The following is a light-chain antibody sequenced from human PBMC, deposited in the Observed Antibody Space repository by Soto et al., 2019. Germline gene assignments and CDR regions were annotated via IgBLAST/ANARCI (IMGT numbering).Light chain of an antibody. CDR2: GNS. CDR3: AAWDASLSGYV. CDR1: SSNIGAGYD. Sequence: QSVLTQPPSVSGAPGQRVTISCTGSSSNIGAGYDVHWYQQLPGTAPKLLIYGNSNRPSGVPDRFSGSKSGTSASLAITGLQAEDEADYYCAAWDASLSGYVFGSGTKLTVL. V-gene: IGLV1-40*01. J-gene: IGLJ1*01.